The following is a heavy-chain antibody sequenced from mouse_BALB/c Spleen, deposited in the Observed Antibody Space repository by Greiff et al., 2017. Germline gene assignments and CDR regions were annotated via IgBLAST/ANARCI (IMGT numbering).Heavy chain of an antibody. CDR2: ISSGGSYT. V-gene: IGHV5-9-4*01. CDR1: GFTFSSYA. J-gene: IGHJ4*01. D-gene: IGHD2-2*01. CDR3: ARDRGYDDGAAMDY. Sequence: EVKLVESGGGLVKPGGSLKLSCAASGFTFSSYAMSWVRQSPEKRLEWVAEISSGGSYTYYPDTVTGRFTISRDNAKNTLYLEMSSLRSEDTAMYYCARDRGYDDGAAMDYWGQGTSVTVSS.